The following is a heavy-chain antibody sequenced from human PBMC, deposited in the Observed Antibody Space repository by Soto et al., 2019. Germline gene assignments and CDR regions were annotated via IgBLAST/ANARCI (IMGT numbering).Heavy chain of an antibody. CDR2: ISRTSTTL. D-gene: IGHD6-6*01. CDR1: SFTFSDYG. Sequence: EVQLVESGGALVQAGGSPRLSCAASSFTFSDYGMNWVRQAPGKGLEWLSYISRTSTTLYYADSVKGRFTISRDNAKNSLYLQMNSLRDEDTGVYYCARDRRKRNFFDSWGQGTLVTVSS. J-gene: IGHJ4*02. CDR3: ARDRRKRNFFDS. V-gene: IGHV3-48*02.